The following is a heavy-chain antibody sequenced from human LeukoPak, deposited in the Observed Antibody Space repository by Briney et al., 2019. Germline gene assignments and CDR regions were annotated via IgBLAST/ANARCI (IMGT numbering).Heavy chain of an antibody. CDR3: AVPSGDNWNDDAFRNDY. D-gene: IGHD1-1*01. V-gene: IGHV1-2*02. CDR1: GYTFTGYY. Sequence: ASVKVSCKASGYTFTGYYMHWVRQAPGQGLEWMGWINPNSGGTNYAQKFQGRVTMTRDTSISTAYMELSRLRSDDTAVYYCAVPSGDNWNDDAFRNDYWGQGTLVTVSS. J-gene: IGHJ4*02. CDR2: INPNSGGT.